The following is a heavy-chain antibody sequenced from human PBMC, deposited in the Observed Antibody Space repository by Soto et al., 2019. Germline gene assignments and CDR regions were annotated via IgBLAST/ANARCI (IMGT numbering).Heavy chain of an antibody. CDR1: GFSLRTSGMR. Sequence: SGPTLVNPTQTLTLTCTFSGFSLRTSGMRVTWIRQPPGKALEWLARIDWDDDKFYSTSLKTRLTISKDTSKNQVVLTMTNMDPVDTATYYCARMYGGNSRDAFDIWGKGTMVTVSS. D-gene: IGHD2-21*02. CDR3: ARMYGGNSRDAFDI. J-gene: IGHJ3*02. CDR2: IDWDDDK. V-gene: IGHV2-70*04.